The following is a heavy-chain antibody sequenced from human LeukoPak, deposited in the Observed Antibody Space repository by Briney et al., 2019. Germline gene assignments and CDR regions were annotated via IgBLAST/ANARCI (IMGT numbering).Heavy chain of an antibody. D-gene: IGHD5-24*01. Sequence: GSLRPSCAASGFTVSSNYMSWVRQAPGKGLEWVSVIYSGGSTYYADSVKGRFTISRDNSKNTLYLQMNSLRAEDTAVYYCARTNEMAALDYWGQGTLVTVSS. CDR2: IYSGGST. V-gene: IGHV3-53*01. J-gene: IGHJ4*02. CDR3: ARTNEMAALDY. CDR1: GFTVSSNY.